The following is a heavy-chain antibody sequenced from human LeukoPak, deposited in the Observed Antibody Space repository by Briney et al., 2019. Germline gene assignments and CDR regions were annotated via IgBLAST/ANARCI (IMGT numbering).Heavy chain of an antibody. J-gene: IGHJ4*02. V-gene: IGHV1-2*02. D-gene: IGHD2-2*02. CDR2: INPNSGGT. Sequence: ASVKVSCKASGYTFTGYYMHWVRQAPGQGLEWMGWINPNSGGTNYAQKFQGRVTMTRDTSICTAYMELSRLRSDDTAVYYCARDPYCSSTSCYNDYWGQGTLVTVSS. CDR1: GYTFTGYY. CDR3: ARDPYCSSTSCYNDY.